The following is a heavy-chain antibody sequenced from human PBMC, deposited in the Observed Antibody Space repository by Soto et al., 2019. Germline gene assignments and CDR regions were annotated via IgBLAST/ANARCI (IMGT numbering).Heavy chain of an antibody. J-gene: IGHJ4*02. D-gene: IGHD1-26*01. CDR2: ITPTGARI. CDR3: ASDGGNLLGYVDQ. Sequence: QVQLVQSGAEVKKPGASVKVSCKTSGYTFMNHYMHWMRQAPGQGLEWMGIITPTGARINYAKKSEGSVTMTTDTSPGPVSMALPSRPLEGTAVYYCASDGGNLLGYVDQWGQGSGVSVSS. V-gene: IGHV1-46*01. CDR1: GYTFMNHY.